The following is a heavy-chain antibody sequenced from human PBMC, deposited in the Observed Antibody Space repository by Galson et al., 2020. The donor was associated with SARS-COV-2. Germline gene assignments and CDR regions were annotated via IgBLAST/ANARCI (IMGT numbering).Heavy chain of an antibody. J-gene: IGHJ3*02. CDR3: ARRLRITMVRGILGFFDM. CDR2: INPSDEST. V-gene: IGHV1-46*01. Sequence: ASVKVSCKASGYTFTDYYIHWVRQATGQGLEWMGIINPSDESTTYAPNFRGRVTMTRDTSTSTVYMELSSLRSEDTAVYYCARRLRITMVRGILGFFDMWGQGTMVTVSS. D-gene: IGHD3-10*01. CDR1: GYTFTDYY.